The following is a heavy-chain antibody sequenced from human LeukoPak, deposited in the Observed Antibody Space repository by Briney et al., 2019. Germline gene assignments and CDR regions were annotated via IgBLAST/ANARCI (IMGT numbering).Heavy chain of an antibody. CDR3: ARQGAAEVTWFDP. J-gene: IGHJ5*02. V-gene: IGHV4-39*01. D-gene: IGHD6-13*01. Sequence: SETLSLTCTVSGGSISSSSYYWGWIRQPPGKGLEWIGSIYYSGSTYYNPSLKSRVTISVDTSKNQFSLKLSSVTAADTAAYYCARQGAAEVTWFDPWGQGTLVTVSS. CDR1: GGSISSSSYY. CDR2: IYYSGST.